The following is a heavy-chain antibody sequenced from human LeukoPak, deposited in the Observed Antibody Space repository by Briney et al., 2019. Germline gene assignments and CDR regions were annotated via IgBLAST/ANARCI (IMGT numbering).Heavy chain of an antibody. CDR2: TRFDGSIK. Sequence: PGGSLRLSCAVSGFIFSDYGFHWVRQAPGKELEWVAVTRFDGSIKQYADSVKGRFTISRDDSKNTLYLQMNFLKSEDTAVYYCARWGGTRQYYFDYWGQGTLVTVSS. CDR3: ARWGGTRQYYFDY. CDR1: GFIFSDYG. D-gene: IGHD1-1*01. J-gene: IGHJ4*02. V-gene: IGHV3-33*01.